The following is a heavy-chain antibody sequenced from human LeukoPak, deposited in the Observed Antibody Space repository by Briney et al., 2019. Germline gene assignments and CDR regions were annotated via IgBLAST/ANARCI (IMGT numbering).Heavy chain of an antibody. V-gene: IGHV3-21*01. J-gene: IGHJ4*02. CDR1: GFTFSSYS. CDR2: ISSSSSYI. Sequence: GRSLRLSCAASGFTFSSYSMNWVRQAPGKGLKWVSSISSSSSYIYYADSVKGRFTISRDNAKNSLYLQMNSLRAEDTAVYYCARGGSMKQLVGRGGRYFDYWGQGTLVTVSS. D-gene: IGHD6-6*01. CDR3: ARGGSMKQLVGRGGRYFDY.